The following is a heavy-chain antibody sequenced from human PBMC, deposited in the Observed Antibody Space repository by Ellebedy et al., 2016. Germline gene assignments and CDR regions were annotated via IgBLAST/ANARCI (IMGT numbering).Heavy chain of an antibody. CDR2: IYWNDDK. CDR3: AHRSTVTTSDGTWYFDL. J-gene: IGHJ2*01. D-gene: IGHD4-17*01. CDR1: GFSLSTSGVG. Sequence: SGPTLVKPTQTLTLTCTFSGFSLSTSGVGVGWIRQPPGKALEWLALIYWNDDKRYSPSLKSRLTITKDTSKNQVVLTMTNMDPVDTATYYCAHRSTVTTSDGTWYFDLWGRGTLVTVSS. V-gene: IGHV2-5*01.